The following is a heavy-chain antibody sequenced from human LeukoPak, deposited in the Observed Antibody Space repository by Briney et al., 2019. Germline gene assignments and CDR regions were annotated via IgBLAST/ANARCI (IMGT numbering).Heavy chain of an antibody. J-gene: IGHJ5*02. CDR2: IYYSGST. CDR3: ARGTLRIAAALFDP. V-gene: IGHV4-59*01. D-gene: IGHD6-13*01. CDR1: GGSISSYY. Sequence: PSETLSLTCTVSGGSISSYYWSWLRQPPGKALEYIGYIYYSGSTNYNPSLKSRVTISIDTSKNQFSLKLRSVTAADTAMYYCARGTLRIAAALFDPWGQGTLVTVSS.